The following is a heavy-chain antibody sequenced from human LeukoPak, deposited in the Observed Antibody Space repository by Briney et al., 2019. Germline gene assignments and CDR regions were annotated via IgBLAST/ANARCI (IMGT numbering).Heavy chain of an antibody. CDR3: ARGFTVLRRNSKGAFDI. V-gene: IGHV4-39*07. Sequence: PSETLSLTCTVSGGSISSNSYYWGWIRQPPGKGLEWIGSIYYSGSTYYNPSLKSRVTISVDSSKNQFSLKLSSVTAADTAVYYCARGFTVLRRNSKGAFDIWGRGTMVTVSS. J-gene: IGHJ3*02. D-gene: IGHD2/OR15-2a*01. CDR1: GGSISSNSYY. CDR2: IYYSGST.